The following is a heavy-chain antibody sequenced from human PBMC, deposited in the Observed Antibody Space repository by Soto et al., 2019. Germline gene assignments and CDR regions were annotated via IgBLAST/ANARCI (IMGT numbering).Heavy chain of an antibody. Sequence: QVQLVESGGGLVKPGGSLRLACAASGFSFGDSYMSWVRQAPGKGLEWLSYISGGSSYTNYADSVKGRFTSSRDNAKGSRYLEMNSRRADDTAVYYCAKTIVAASGYYFDHWCPGNVVTVSS. CDR1: GFSFGDSY. D-gene: IGHD2-21*01. CDR3: AKTIVAASGYYFDH. V-gene: IGHV3-11*06. J-gene: IGHJ4*02. CDR2: ISGGSSYT.